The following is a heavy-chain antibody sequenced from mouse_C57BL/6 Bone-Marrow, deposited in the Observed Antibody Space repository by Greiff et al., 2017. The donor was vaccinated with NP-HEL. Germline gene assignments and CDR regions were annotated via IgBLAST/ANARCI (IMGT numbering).Heavy chain of an antibody. Sequence: EVKLEESGEGLVKPGGSLKLSCAASGFTFSSYAMSWVRQTPEKRLEWVAYISSGGDYIYYADTVKGRFTISRDNARNTLYLQMSSLKSEDTAMYYCTRDGYDRSYWYFDVWGTGTTVTVSS. CDR2: ISSGGDYI. V-gene: IGHV5-9-1*02. CDR3: TRDGYDRSYWYFDV. CDR1: GFTFSSYA. J-gene: IGHJ1*03. D-gene: IGHD2-2*01.